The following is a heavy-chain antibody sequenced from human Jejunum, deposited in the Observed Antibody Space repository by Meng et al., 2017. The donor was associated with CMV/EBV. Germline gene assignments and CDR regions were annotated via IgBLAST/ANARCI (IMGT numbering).Heavy chain of an antibody. V-gene: IGHV3-21*06. CDR1: GFPVSTYG. Sequence: SGFPVSTYGINWVRQSPGAGLEWVSSISPSGSYKYYADSVKGRFTISRDNAKNSVHLDMNSLRAEDTAVYYCARLEPLAAGGFFDYWGQGTPVTVSS. D-gene: IGHD6-13*01. CDR3: ARLEPLAAGGFFDY. CDR2: ISPSGSYK. J-gene: IGHJ4*02.